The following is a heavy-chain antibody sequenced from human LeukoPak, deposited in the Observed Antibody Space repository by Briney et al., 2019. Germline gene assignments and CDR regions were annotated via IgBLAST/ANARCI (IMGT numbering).Heavy chain of an antibody. V-gene: IGHV3-48*03. J-gene: IGHJ4*02. D-gene: IGHD6-13*01. CDR3: ARIPQSDSSSWYDPYYFVY. Sequence: GGSLRLSCAASGFTFSSYEMNWVRQAPGKGLEWVSYISSSGSTIYYADSVKGRFTISRDNAKNSLYLQMNSLRAEDTAVYYCARIPQSDSSSWYDPYYFVYWGQGTLVTVSS. CDR1: GFTFSSYE. CDR2: ISSSGSTI.